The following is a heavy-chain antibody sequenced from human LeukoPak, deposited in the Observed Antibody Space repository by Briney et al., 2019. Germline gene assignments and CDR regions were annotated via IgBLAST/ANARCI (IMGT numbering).Heavy chain of an antibody. CDR1: GFTFSSYW. J-gene: IGHJ4*02. V-gene: IGHV3-7*01. CDR2: IKQDGSEK. D-gene: IGHD6-13*01. CDR3: ARGIQQLEGDYFDY. Sequence: PGGSLRLSCAASGFTFSSYWMSWVRQAPGKGLEWVANIKQDGSEKYYVDSVKGRFTISRDNAKNSLYLQMNSLRAEDTAVYYCARGIQQLEGDYFDYWGQGTLVTVSS.